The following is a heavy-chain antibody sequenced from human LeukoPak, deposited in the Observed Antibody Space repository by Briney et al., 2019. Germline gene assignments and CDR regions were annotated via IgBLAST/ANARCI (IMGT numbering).Heavy chain of an antibody. D-gene: IGHD1-26*01. J-gene: IGHJ4*02. V-gene: IGHV3-23*01. Sequence: PGGSLRLSCAASGFTFSSYEMNWVRQAPGKGLEWVSAISGSGGSTYYADSVKGRFTISRDNSKNTLYLQMNSLRAEDTAVYYCAKEEGPRIVGATWPIRWGQGTLVTVSS. CDR1: GFTFSSYE. CDR3: AKEEGPRIVGATWPIR. CDR2: ISGSGGST.